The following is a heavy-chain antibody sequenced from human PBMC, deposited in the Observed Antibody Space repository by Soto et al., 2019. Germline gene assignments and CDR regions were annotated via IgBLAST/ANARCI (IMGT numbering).Heavy chain of an antibody. Sequence: GGSLRLSCAASGFTFSPYWMTLVRQAPGKGLEWVANINEDGSEKYYVDSVKGRFTISRDNAKNSLSLQMNSLRAEDTAVYYCARDVWAYFDYWGQGTLVTVSS. CDR1: GFTFSPYW. V-gene: IGHV3-7*03. J-gene: IGHJ4*02. CDR2: INEDGSEK. D-gene: IGHD1-26*01. CDR3: ARDVWAYFDY.